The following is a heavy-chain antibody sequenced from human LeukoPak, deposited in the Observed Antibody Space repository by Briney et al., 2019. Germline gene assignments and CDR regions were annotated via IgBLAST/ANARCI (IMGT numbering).Heavy chain of an antibody. V-gene: IGHV4-59*01. J-gene: IGHJ5*02. D-gene: IGHD6-19*01. Sequence: SETLSLTCTVSGGSISSYYWSWIRQPPGKGLEWIGYIYYSGSTNYNPSLKSRVTISVDTSKNQFSLKLSSVTAADTAVYYCARDTVEQWLDFPHNWFDPWGQGTLVTVSS. CDR3: ARDTVEQWLDFPHNWFDP. CDR2: IYYSGST. CDR1: GGSISSYY.